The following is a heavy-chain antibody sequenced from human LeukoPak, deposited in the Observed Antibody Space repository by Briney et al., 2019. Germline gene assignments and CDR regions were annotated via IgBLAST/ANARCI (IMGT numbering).Heavy chain of an antibody. CDR2: MSYDGSNK. CDR3: AKGETFLELYFDY. D-gene: IGHD2/OR15-2a*01. V-gene: IGHV3-30-3*01. CDR1: GFTFSSYA. J-gene: IGHJ4*02. Sequence: GGSLRLSCAASGFTFSSYAMHWVRQAPGKGLEWVAVMSYDGSNKYYADSVKGRFTISRDNSKNTLYLQMNSLRAEDTAVYYCAKGETFLELYFDYWGQGTLVTVSS.